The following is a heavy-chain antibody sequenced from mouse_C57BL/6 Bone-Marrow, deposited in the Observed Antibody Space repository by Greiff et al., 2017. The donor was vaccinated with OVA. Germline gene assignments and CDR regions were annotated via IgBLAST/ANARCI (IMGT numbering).Heavy chain of an antibody. J-gene: IGHJ3*01. CDR3: ARQDYYGGGFAY. CDR1: GYTFTTYP. D-gene: IGHD1-1*01. CDR2: FHPYNDDT. V-gene: IGHV1-47*01. Sequence: VKLMESGAELVKPGASVKMSCKASGYTFTTYPIEWMKQNHGKSLEWIGNFHPYNDDTKYNEKFKGKATLTVEKSSSTVYLELSRLTSDDSAVYYCARQDYYGGGFAYWGQGTLVTVSA.